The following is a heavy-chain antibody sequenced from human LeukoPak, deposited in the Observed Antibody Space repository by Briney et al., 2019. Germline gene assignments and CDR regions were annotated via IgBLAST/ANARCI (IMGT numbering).Heavy chain of an antibody. CDR1: GYTFTSYD. V-gene: IGHV1-8*01. D-gene: IGHD3-10*01. CDR3: ARGRVLLWFGELKSYWFDP. J-gene: IGHJ5*02. CDR2: MNPNSGNT. Sequence: ASVKVSCKASGYTFTSYDINWVRQATGQGLEWMGWMNPNSGNTGYAQKFQGRVTMTRNTSISTAYMELSSLRSEDTAVYYCARGRVLLWFGELKSYWFDPWGQGTLVTVSS.